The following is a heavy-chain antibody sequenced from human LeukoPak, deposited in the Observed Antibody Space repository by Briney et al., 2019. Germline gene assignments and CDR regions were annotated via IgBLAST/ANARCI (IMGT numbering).Heavy chain of an antibody. CDR3: AIAYSSGWVLDY. CDR1: GYTFTSYY. D-gene: IGHD6-19*01. J-gene: IGHJ4*02. Sequence: ASVKVSCKASGYTFTSYYMHWVRQAPGQGLEWTGIINPSGGSTSYAQKFQGRVTMTMDMSTSTVYMELSSLRSEDTAVYYCAIAYSSGWVLDYWGQGTLVTVSS. CDR2: INPSGGST. V-gene: IGHV1-46*01.